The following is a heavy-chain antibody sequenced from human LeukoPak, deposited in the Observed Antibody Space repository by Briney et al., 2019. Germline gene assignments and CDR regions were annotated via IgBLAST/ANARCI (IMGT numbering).Heavy chain of an antibody. CDR1: GFTFYDYA. Sequence: GGSLRLSCAASGFTFYDYAMHWVRQAPGKGLEWVSFINWNGVSTDYADSVKGRFTISRDNAKNSLYLQMSSLRVEDTALYYCAREDGFCSGGSCYQHWGQGTLVTVSS. V-gene: IGHV3-20*04. CDR2: INWNGVST. D-gene: IGHD2-15*01. J-gene: IGHJ1*01. CDR3: AREDGFCSGGSCYQH.